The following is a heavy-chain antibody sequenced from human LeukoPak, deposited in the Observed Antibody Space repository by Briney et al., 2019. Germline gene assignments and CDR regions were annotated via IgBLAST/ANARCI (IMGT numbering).Heavy chain of an antibody. V-gene: IGHV4-34*01. J-gene: IGHJ4*02. CDR3: ARGSSRESY. Sequence: SETLSLTCAVYGGSFSCYYWSWIRQPPGKGLEWIGEINHSGSTNYNPSLKSRVTISVDTSKNQFSLKLSSVTAADTAVYYCARGSSRESYWGQGTLVTVSS. D-gene: IGHD2-2*01. CDR2: INHSGST. CDR1: GGSFSCYY.